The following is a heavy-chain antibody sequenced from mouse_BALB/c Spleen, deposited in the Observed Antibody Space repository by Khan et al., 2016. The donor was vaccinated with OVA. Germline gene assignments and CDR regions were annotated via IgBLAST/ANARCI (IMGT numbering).Heavy chain of an antibody. J-gene: IGHJ2*01. CDR2: ISYSGST. D-gene: IGHD1-2*01. CDR3: ARTARIKY. Sequence: EVQLQESGPGLVKPSQSLSLTCTVTGYSITSGYGWNWIRQFPGNKLEWMGYISYSGSTNYNPFLYSRISITRDSSKNQFFLLLNSVTTEDTATYYCARTARIKYWGQGTTLTVSS. V-gene: IGHV3-2*02. CDR1: GYSITSGYG.